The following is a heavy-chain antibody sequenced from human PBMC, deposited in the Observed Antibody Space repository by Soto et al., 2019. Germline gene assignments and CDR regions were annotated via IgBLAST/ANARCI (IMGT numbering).Heavy chain of an antibody. Sequence: SETLSLTCTVSGASISNDYWSWIRQSAGKGLECIGYISYSGTINYNPSFRSRVSMSLDTSKNHFSLRLTSVAAADTAYYYCARVPDRWGQGTLVTVSS. V-gene: IGHV4-59*01. CDR3: ARVPDR. D-gene: IGHD2-2*01. CDR2: ISYSGTI. J-gene: IGHJ5*02. CDR1: GASISNDY.